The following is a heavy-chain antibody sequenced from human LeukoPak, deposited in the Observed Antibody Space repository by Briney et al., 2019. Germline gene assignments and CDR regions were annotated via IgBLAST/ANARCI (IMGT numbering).Heavy chain of an antibody. V-gene: IGHV1-18*01. CDR1: VYTFTIYG. CDR3: ARGRGGYGGNSDGAFDI. D-gene: IGHD4-23*01. CDR2: ISAYNGNT. Sequence: ASVNLSCKSSVYTFTIYGISWVRQAPGQGLEWVGWISAYNGNTNYAQKLQGRVTMTTDTSTSTAYMELRSLRSDDTAVYYCARGRGGYGGNSDGAFDIWGQGTMVTVSS. J-gene: IGHJ3*02.